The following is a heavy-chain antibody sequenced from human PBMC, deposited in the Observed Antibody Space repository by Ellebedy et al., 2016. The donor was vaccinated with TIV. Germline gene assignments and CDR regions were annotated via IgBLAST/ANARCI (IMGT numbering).Heavy chain of an antibody. J-gene: IGHJ4*02. CDR2: IFTSDVT. CDR3: AVVDFC. CDR1: GFAFSSFA. V-gene: IGHV3-23*01. Sequence: PGGSLRLSCAASGFAFSSFAMTWVRQAPGKGLDWVSVIFTSDVTSYTDSVRGRFTISRDTYKNTVNLQMNSLRVEDTAIYYCAVVDFCWGQGTLVTVSS. D-gene: IGHD2-15*01.